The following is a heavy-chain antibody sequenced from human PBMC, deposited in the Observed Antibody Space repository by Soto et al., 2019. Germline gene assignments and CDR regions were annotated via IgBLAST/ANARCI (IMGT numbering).Heavy chain of an antibody. CDR2: INAGNGIA. J-gene: IGHJ6*03. CDR1: GYTFTSYA. Sequence: GASVKVSCKASGYTFTSYAMHWVRQAPGQRLEWMGWINAGNGIANYAQKFQGRVTITADKSTSTAYMELSSLRSEDTAVYYCARSRGTAITGTTPGVDYYYYMDVWGKGTTVTVSS. V-gene: IGHV1-3*01. CDR3: ARSRGTAITGTTPGVDYYYYMDV. D-gene: IGHD1-7*01.